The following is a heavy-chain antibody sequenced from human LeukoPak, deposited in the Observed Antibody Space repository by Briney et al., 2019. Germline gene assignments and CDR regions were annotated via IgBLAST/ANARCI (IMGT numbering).Heavy chain of an antibody. D-gene: IGHD6-19*01. Sequence: PSETLSLTCAVYGGSFSGYYWSWIRQPPGKGLEWIGEINHSGSTNYNPSLKSRVTISVDTSENQFSLKLSSVTAADTAVYYCARVGAVAGISYYYYYMDVWGKGTTVTVSS. V-gene: IGHV4-34*01. CDR2: INHSGST. CDR3: ARVGAVAGISYYYYYMDV. CDR1: GGSFSGYY. J-gene: IGHJ6*03.